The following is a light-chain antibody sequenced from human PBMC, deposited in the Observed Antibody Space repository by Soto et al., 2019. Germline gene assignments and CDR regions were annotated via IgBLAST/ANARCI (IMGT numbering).Light chain of an antibody. Sequence: DIQMTQSPSSLSASVGDRVTIDCQANQDIGNYLNWYQQKPGKAPRLLIYDASNLEIGVPSRFSGSGSGTDFTFTISNLQPEDIATYYCQQYDTLPPYTFGQGTKVDIK. CDR3: QQYDTLPPYT. CDR1: QDIGNY. V-gene: IGKV1-33*01. J-gene: IGKJ2*01. CDR2: DAS.